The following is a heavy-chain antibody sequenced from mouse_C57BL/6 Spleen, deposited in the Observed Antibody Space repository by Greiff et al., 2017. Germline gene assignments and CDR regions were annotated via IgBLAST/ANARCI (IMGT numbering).Heavy chain of an antibody. D-gene: IGHD2-1*01. J-gene: IGHJ4*01. V-gene: IGHV1-81*01. Sequence: VQLQQSGAELARPGASVKLSCKASGYTFTSYGISWVKQRTGQGLEWIGEIYPRSGNTYYNEKFKGKATLTADKSSSTAYMELRSLTSEDSAVYFCARRDYGNSYYYAMDYWGQGTSVTVSS. CDR3: ARRDYGNSYYYAMDY. CDR2: IYPRSGNT. CDR1: GYTFTSYG.